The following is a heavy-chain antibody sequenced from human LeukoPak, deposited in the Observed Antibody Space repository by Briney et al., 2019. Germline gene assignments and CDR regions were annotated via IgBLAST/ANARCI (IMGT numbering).Heavy chain of an antibody. D-gene: IGHD6-19*01. CDR3: ARSRPRVGPPIWLFDY. CDR2: INPNSGGT. CDR1: GGTFSSYA. J-gene: IGHJ4*02. V-gene: IGHV1-2*02. Sequence: GASVKVSCKASGGTFSSYAISWVRQAPGQGLEWMGWINPNSGGTNYAQKFQGRVTMTRDTSISTAYMELSRLRSDDTAVYYCARSRPRVGPPIWLFDYWGQGTLVTVSS.